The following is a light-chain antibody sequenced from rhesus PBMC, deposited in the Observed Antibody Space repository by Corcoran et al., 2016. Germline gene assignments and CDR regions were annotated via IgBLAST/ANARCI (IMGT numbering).Light chain of an antibody. Sequence: DIQMTQAPSSLSVSVGDRVTVTCRASQGIDTDLSWYQQKPGKAPTLLIYGASTLPAGVSSRFSGTGSGTDFTLTINGLQSGDVATYYCQQDYVTPWTFGQGTKVEIK. V-gene: IGKV1-94*01. CDR1: QGIDTD. J-gene: IGKJ1*01. CDR2: GAS. CDR3: QQDYVTPWT.